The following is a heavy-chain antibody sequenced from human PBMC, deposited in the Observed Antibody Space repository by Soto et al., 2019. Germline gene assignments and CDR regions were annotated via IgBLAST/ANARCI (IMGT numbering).Heavy chain of an antibody. Sequence: PSETLSLTCTVSGGSISSSSYYWGWIRQPPGKGLEWIGNIYYSGSTFYNPSLKSRLTISVDTSKNQFSLKLSSVTAADTAVYYCASQYSWSYDYWGQGALVTVSS. CDR2: IYYSGST. CDR3: ASQYSWSYDY. J-gene: IGHJ4*02. V-gene: IGHV4-39*01. CDR1: GGSISSSSYY. D-gene: IGHD1-26*01.